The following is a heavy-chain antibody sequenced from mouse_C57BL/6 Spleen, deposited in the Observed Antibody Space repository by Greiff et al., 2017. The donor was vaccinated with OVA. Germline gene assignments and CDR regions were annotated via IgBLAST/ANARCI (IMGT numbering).Heavy chain of an antibody. V-gene: IGHV2-2*01. Sequence: VKLVESGPGLVQPSQSLSITCTVSGFSLTSYGVHWVRQSPGKGLEWLGVIWSGGSTDYNAAFISRLSISKDNSKSQVFFKMNSLQADDTAIYYCARKRYYGSSYNAMDYWGQGTSVTVSS. D-gene: IGHD1-1*01. CDR3: ARKRYYGSSYNAMDY. CDR1: GFSLTSYG. CDR2: IWSGGST. J-gene: IGHJ4*01.